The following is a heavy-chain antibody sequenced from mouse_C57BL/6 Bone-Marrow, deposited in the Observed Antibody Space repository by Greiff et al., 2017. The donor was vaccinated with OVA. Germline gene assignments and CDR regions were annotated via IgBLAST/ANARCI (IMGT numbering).Heavy chain of an antibody. D-gene: IGHD1-1*01. CDR1: GYTFTSYW. CDR3: FYYYGSSGAWFAY. CDR2: IHPNSGST. J-gene: IGHJ3*01. V-gene: IGHV1-64*01. Sequence: QVQLQQPGAELVKPGASVKLSCKASGYTFTSYWMHWVKQRPVQGLEWIGMIHPNSGSTNYNEKFKSKATMTVDKSSSTAYMQRSSLTSEDSAVYYCFYYYGSSGAWFAYWGQGTLVTVSA.